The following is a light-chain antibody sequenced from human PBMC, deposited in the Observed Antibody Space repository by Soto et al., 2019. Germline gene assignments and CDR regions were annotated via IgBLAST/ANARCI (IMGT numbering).Light chain of an antibody. J-gene: IGKJ2*01. V-gene: IGKV2-24*01. CDR1: ESLQHRDGNTY. Sequence: DVVMTQNPLSSPVTLGQPASISCRSSESLQHRDGNTYLNWLQQRPGQPPRLLIYKVSNRFSGVPDGFSGSGAGTDFTLKISRVEAEDVGVYYCMQATQYRPYTFGQGTKLEIK. CDR3: MQATQYRPYT. CDR2: KVS.